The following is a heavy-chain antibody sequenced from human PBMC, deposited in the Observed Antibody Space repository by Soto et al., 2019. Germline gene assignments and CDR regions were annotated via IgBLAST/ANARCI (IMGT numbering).Heavy chain of an antibody. CDR3: TRVISGSSGLFDY. CDR1: GFTFSTYW. D-gene: IGHD1-26*01. V-gene: IGHV3-74*01. Sequence: EVQLVEAGGDLVQPGGSLRLSCVTSGFTFSTYWMHWVRQSPGKGPEWVSRISTDGRTTTYADSVKGRFIISRDNAQNTLYMEMDRLRAEDSALYHCTRVISGSSGLFDYWGQGTLVTVSS. CDR2: ISTDGRTT. J-gene: IGHJ4*02.